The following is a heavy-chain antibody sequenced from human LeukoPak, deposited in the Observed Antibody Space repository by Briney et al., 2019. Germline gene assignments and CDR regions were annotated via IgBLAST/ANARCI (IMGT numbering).Heavy chain of an antibody. D-gene: IGHD1-26*01. CDR1: GGSISSGGYY. CDR3: ARDRGGSYSFDY. CDR2: IYYSGST. Sequence: PSETLSLTCTVSGGSISSGGYYWSWIRQHPGKGLEWIGYIYYSGSTYYNPSLKSRVTISVDTSKNQFSLKLSSVTAADTAVYYCARDRGGSYSFDYWGQGTLVTVSS. V-gene: IGHV4-31*03. J-gene: IGHJ4*02.